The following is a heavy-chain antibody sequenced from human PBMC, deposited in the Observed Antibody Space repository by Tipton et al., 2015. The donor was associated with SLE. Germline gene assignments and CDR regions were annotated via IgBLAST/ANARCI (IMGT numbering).Heavy chain of an antibody. V-gene: IGHV4-39*07. CDR3: ARRSYGALDY. Sequence: TLSLTCTVSGGSISSSSYYWGWIRQPPGKGLEWIGTIYYSGSTNYNPSLKSRVTISVDTSKNQFSLKLSSVTAADTAVYYCARRSYGALDYWGQGTLVTVSS. J-gene: IGHJ4*02. CDR1: GGSISSSSYY. CDR2: IYYSGST. D-gene: IGHD4-17*01.